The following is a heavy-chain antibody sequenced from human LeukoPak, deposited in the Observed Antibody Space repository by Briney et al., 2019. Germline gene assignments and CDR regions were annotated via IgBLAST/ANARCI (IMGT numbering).Heavy chain of an antibody. J-gene: IGHJ4*02. V-gene: IGHV3-49*04. CDR2: IRSNAYGGTT. CDR3: PRYRGYFDY. D-gene: IGHD3-10*01. CDR1: GFTFGDYA. Sequence: GGSLGLSCTASGFTFGDYAMNWVRRAPGKGREWVGFIRSNAYGGTTEYAASVKGRFTISRDDSKSIAYLQMNSLKTEDTAVYYCPRYRGYFDYWGPGTLVTVSS.